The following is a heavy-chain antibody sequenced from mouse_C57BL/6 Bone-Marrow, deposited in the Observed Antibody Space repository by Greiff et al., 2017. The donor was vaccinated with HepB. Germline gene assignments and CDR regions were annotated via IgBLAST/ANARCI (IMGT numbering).Heavy chain of an antibody. J-gene: IGHJ3*01. CDR1: GFTFSSYA. CDR2: ISDGGSYT. V-gene: IGHV5-4*03. Sequence: DVMLVESGGGLVKPGGSLKLSCAASGFTFSSYAMSWVRQTPEKRLEWVATISDGGSYTYYPDNVKGRFTISRDNAKNNLYLQMSHLKSEDTAMYYCARAPYGSSEAWFAYWGQGTLVTGSA. D-gene: IGHD1-1*01. CDR3: ARAPYGSSEAWFAY.